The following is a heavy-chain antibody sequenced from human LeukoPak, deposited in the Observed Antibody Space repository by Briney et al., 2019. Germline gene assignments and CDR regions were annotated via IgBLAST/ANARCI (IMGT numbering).Heavy chain of an antibody. CDR1: GYTFTSYG. V-gene: IGHV1-18*01. CDR2: ISAYNGNT. CDR3: ARGYFADSSGFSDY. Sequence: EASVKVSCKASGYTFTSYGISWVRQAPGQGLEWMGWISAYNGNTNYAQKLQGRVTMTTDTSTNTAYMELRSLRSDDTAVYYCARGYFADSSGFSDYWGQGTLVTVSS. J-gene: IGHJ4*02. D-gene: IGHD3-22*01.